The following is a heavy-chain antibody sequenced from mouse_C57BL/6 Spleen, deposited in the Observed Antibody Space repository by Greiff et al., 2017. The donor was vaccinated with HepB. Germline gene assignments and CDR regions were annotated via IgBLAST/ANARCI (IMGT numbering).Heavy chain of an antibody. CDR1: GFTFSSYT. D-gene: IGHD1-1*02. Sequence: EVQVVESGGGLVKPGGFLKLSCAASGFTFSSYTMSLVRQTPEKRLEWVATISGGGGNTYYPDSVQGRFTISRDNAKNTLYLQMSSLRSDDTALYYCARHETGCYEGYYAMDYWGQGTSVTVSS. CDR3: ARHETGCYEGYYAMDY. CDR2: ISGGGGNT. J-gene: IGHJ4*01. V-gene: IGHV5-9*01.